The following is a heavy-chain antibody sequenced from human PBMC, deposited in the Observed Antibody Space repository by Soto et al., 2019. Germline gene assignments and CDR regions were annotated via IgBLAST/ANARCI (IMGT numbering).Heavy chain of an antibody. CDR1: GYSFTNYW. CDR3: TRLSMARYYYYGMDV. D-gene: IGHD5-12*01. V-gene: IGHV5-10-1*01. CDR2: IDPSDSQT. Sequence: GESLKISCKGSGYSFTNYWIAWGRQMPGKGLEWMARIDPSDSQTNYSPSFQGHVTISVDTSINTAYLQWSSLKASDTAMYYCTRLSMARYYYYGMDVWGQGTTVTVSS. J-gene: IGHJ6*02.